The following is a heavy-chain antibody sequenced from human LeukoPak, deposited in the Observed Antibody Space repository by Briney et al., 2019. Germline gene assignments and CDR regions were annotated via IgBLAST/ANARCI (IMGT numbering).Heavy chain of an antibody. CDR1: GFSFSNYW. D-gene: IGHD3-22*01. Sequence: GGSLTLSCAASGFSFSNYWMSWVRQAPGKGLEWVANIKQDGSEKHYVDSVKGRFTISRDNAKNSLYLQMNSLRAEDTALYYCARAGHYDTTWYQWGQGTLVTVSS. J-gene: IGHJ4*02. V-gene: IGHV3-7*01. CDR2: IKQDGSEK. CDR3: ARAGHYDTTWYQ.